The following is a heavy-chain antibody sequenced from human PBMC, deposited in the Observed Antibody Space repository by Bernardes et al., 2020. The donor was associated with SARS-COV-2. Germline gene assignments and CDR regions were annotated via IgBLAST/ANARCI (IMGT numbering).Heavy chain of an antibody. CDR1: GFTFSSYA. CDR2: ISSNGGST. D-gene: IGHD2-2*01. J-gene: IGHJ6*03. V-gene: IGHV3-64*01. Sequence: GGSLRLSCAASGFTFSSYAMHWVRQAPGKGLEYVSAISSNGGSTYYANSVKGRFTISRDNSKNTLYLQMGSLRAEDMAVYYCAREALETAAYYYYMDVWGKGTTVTVSS. CDR3: AREALETAAYYYYMDV.